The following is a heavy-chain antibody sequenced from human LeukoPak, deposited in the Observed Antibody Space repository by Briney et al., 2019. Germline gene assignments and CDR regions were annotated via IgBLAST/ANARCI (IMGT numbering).Heavy chain of an antibody. V-gene: IGHV4-34*01. J-gene: IGHJ5*02. CDR1: GGSFSGYY. CDR3: ARTQRGFYGDYESWFDP. D-gene: IGHD4-17*01. Sequence: SETLSLTCAVYGGSFSGYYWSWIRQPPGKGLEWIGEINHSGSTNYNPSLKSRVTISVDTSKNQFSLKLSSVTAADTAVYYCARTQRGFYGDYESWFDPWGQGTLVTVSS. CDR2: INHSGST.